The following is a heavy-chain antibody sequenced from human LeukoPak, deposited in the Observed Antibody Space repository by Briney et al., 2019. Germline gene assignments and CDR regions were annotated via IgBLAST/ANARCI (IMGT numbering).Heavy chain of an antibody. Sequence: SQTLSLTCTVSGGSISSGRYYWSWIRQPAGKGLEWIGRIYTRGSTNYNPSLKSRVTISVDTSKNQFSLKLSSVTAADTAVYYCAREVPYTLEVDYWGQGTLVTVSS. V-gene: IGHV4-61*02. CDR1: GGSISSGRYY. CDR2: IYTRGST. CDR3: AREVPYTLEVDY. D-gene: IGHD5-18*01. J-gene: IGHJ4*02.